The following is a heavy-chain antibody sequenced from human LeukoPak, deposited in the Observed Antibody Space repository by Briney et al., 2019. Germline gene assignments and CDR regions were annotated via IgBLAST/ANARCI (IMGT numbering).Heavy chain of an antibody. V-gene: IGHV1-18*01. CDR1: GYTFTSYG. CDR2: ISAYNGNT. CDR3: ARVGEGSSGFLYYYYMDV. J-gene: IGHJ6*03. Sequence: GASVKVSCKASGYTFTSYGISWVRQAPGQGLEWMGWISAYNGNTNYAQKLQGRVTMTTDTSTSTAYMELRSLRSDDTAVYYCARVGEGSSGFLYYYYMDVWGKGTTVTVSS. D-gene: IGHD6-19*01.